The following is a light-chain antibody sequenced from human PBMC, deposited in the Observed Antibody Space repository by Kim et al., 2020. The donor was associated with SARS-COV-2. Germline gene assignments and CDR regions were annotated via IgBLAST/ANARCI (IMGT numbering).Light chain of an antibody. CDR2: GAS. J-gene: IGKJ3*01. Sequence: SPGESATLSCRASQSVSRGYLAWYQQKAGQAPRLLIYGASSRATGIPDRFSGSGSGTDFTLTISRLEPEDFAVYYCQQYGISPFTFGPGTKVDIK. CDR1: QSVSRGY. V-gene: IGKV3-20*01. CDR3: QQYGISPFT.